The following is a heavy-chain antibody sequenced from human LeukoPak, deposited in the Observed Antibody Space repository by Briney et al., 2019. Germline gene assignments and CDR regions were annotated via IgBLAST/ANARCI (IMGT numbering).Heavy chain of an antibody. CDR1: GGSFSGYY. CDR3: ARGSGYDKPYYFNY. V-gene: IGHV4-34*01. J-gene: IGHJ4*02. CDR2: INHSGST. D-gene: IGHD5-12*01. Sequence: SETLSLTCAVYGGSFSGYYWSWIRQPPGKGLEWIGEINHSGSTNYNPSLKSRVTISVDTSKNQFSLKLSSVTAADTAVYYCARGSGYDKPYYFNYWGQGTLVTVSS.